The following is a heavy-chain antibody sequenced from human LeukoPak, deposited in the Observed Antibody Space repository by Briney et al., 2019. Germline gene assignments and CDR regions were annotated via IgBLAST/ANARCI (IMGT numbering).Heavy chain of an antibody. CDR1: GFTFSTYT. CDR2: IGNNGGGI. CDR3: AIDPNWGTHS. D-gene: IGHD7-27*01. Sequence: GGSLRLSCAASGFTFSTYTMYWVRHPPGRRLEWVSIIGNNGGGIHYADSVKGRFTISRDNFKNALYLQMNSLRVEDTAVYYCAIDPNWGTHSWGQGVLVTVSS. J-gene: IGHJ4*02. V-gene: IGHV3-23*01.